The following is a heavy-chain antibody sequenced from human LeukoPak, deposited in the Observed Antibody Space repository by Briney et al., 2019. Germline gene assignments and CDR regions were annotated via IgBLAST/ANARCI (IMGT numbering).Heavy chain of an antibody. J-gene: IGHJ5*02. V-gene: IGHV4-39*01. CDR3: ARHSAGSFDP. Sequence: SETLSLTGTVSGGSISSSSYYWGWIRQPRGKGLEWIGSIYYSGSTYYNPSLKTRVTISVDTSKNQFSLKLSSVTAADTAVYYCARHSAGSFDPWGQGTLVTVSS. D-gene: IGHD6-19*01. CDR2: IYYSGST. CDR1: GGSISSSSYY.